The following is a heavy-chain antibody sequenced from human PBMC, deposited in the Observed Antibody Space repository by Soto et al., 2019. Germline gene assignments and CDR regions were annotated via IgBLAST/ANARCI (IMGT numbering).Heavy chain of an antibody. Sequence: SVKVSCKASGGTLSSHVFNWVRQAPGQGLEWMGGIIPIFGTPNYAQKFQGRVSMTTDTSTTTAYMELGSLRSDDTAVYYCARVVPGAEAWFGPWGQGTLVTVSS. D-gene: IGHD2-2*01. CDR2: IIPIFGTP. J-gene: IGHJ5*02. V-gene: IGHV1-69*05. CDR3: ARVVPGAEAWFGP. CDR1: GGTLSSHV.